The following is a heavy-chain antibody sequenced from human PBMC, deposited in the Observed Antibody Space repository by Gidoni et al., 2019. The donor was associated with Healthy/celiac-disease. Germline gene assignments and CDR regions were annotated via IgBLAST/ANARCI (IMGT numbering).Heavy chain of an antibody. CDR2: ISSSGSTI. CDR3: ARDRSPLRYFDWLPVGGGYYGMDV. CDR1: GFTFCSYE. D-gene: IGHD3-9*01. V-gene: IGHV3-48*03. J-gene: IGHJ6*02. Sequence: EVQLVESGGGLVQLGGSLRLSCAASGFTFCSYELNWVRQAPGKGLEWVSYISSSGSTIYYADSVKGRITISRDNAKNSLYLQMNSLRAEDTAVYYCARDRSPLRYFDWLPVGGGYYGMDVWGQGTTVTVSS.